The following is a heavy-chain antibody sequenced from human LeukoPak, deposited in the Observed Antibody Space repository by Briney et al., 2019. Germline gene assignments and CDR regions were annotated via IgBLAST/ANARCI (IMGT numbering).Heavy chain of an antibody. V-gene: IGHV4-30-2*01. CDR3: ARAGPSYNWNINWFDP. D-gene: IGHD1-20*01. J-gene: IGHJ5*02. CDR2: IYHSGST. CDR1: GGSISSGGYS. Sequence: SETLSLTCTVSGGSISSGGYSWSWIRQPPGKGLEWIGYIYHSGSTYYNPSLKSRVTISVDRSKNQFSLKLSSVTAADTAVYYCARAGPSYNWNINWFDPWGQGTLVTVSS.